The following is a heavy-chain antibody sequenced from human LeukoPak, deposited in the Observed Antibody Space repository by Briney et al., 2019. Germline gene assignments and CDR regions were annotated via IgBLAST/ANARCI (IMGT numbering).Heavy chain of an antibody. D-gene: IGHD3-3*01. CDR2: IGGNGGST. Sequence: PGGSLRLSCAASRFTFSNYAMSWVRQAPGKGLEWVSAIGGNGGSTYYADSVKGRFTISRDNSKDTLYLQMNSLRAEDTAVYYCAGIRFWSDYYAFDYWGQGTLVTVSS. CDR1: RFTFSNYA. J-gene: IGHJ4*02. V-gene: IGHV3-23*01. CDR3: AGIRFWSDYYAFDY.